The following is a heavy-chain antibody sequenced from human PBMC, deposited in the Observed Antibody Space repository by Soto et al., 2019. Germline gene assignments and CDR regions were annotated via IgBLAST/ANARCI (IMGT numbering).Heavy chain of an antibody. V-gene: IGHV2-26*01. CDR2: IDSSVEK. J-gene: IGHJ5*02. Sequence: QVTLKESGPVLVKPTETLTLRCTVSGFSITDSEMGVSWIRQPPVQPLEWLAHIDSSVEKSYRTFLKSRLFISKNTSKSQLVLTLTNMDPADTATYYCARRHLAVAVSPGFHPWGQAIPVTASS. D-gene: IGHD6-19*01. CDR3: ARRHLAVAVSPGFHP. CDR1: GFSITDSEMG.